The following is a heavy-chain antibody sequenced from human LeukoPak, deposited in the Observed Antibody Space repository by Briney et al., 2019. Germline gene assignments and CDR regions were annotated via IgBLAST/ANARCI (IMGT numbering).Heavy chain of an antibody. CDR2: ISAYNGNT. D-gene: IGHD3-9*01. V-gene: IGHV1-18*01. J-gene: IGHJ4*02. Sequence: PLASVKVSCKASSYTFTNYDINWVRQAPGQGLEWMGWISAYNGNTRYAQKFQGRVTMTTDTSTSTAYMELRSLRSDDTAVYYCARVVDFDWLLPRFDYWGQGTLVTVSS. CDR1: SYTFTNYD. CDR3: ARVVDFDWLLPRFDY.